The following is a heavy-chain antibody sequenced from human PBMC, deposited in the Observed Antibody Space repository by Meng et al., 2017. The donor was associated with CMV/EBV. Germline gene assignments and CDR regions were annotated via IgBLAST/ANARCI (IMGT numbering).Heavy chain of an antibody. J-gene: IGHJ3*02. V-gene: IGHV3-11*04. Sequence: GGSLRLSCAASGFIFSDYYMNWIRQAPGKGLEWVSYISSRGDIIHYADSVKGRFTLSRDNAKNSLYLQMNSLRAEDTAMYYCVFPKGGRGDDAFDIWGPGTMVTVSS. CDR3: VFPKGGRGDDAFDI. CDR1: GFIFSDYY. D-gene: IGHD7-27*01. CDR2: ISSRGDII.